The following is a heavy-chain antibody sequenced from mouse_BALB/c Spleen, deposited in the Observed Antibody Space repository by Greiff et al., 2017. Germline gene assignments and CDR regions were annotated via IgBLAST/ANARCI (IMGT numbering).Heavy chain of an antibody. CDR1: GYTFTNYW. D-gene: IGHD2-14*01. CDR2: IYPGGGYT. Sequence: VQLVESGAELVRPGTSVKISCKASGYTFTNYWLGWVKQRPGHGLEWIGDIYPGGGYTNYNEKFKGKATLTADTSSSTAYMQLSSLTSEDSAVYFCARSNYRYDYFDYWGQGTTLTVSS. V-gene: IGHV1-63*02. CDR3: ARSNYRYDYFDY. J-gene: IGHJ2*01.